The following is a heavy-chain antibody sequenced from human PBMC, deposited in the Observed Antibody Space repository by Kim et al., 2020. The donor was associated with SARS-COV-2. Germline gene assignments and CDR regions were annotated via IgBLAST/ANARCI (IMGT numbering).Heavy chain of an antibody. CDR1: VGNSFTSYY. CDR3: ARGGYLDYNN. CDR2: VNPSDGKT. V-gene: IGHV1-46*01. D-gene: IGHD6-25*01. Sequence: ASVKVSCEALVGNSFTSYYLHWVRQAPGQGLQWVGMVNPSDGKTSSAQMFQGRVTLTRDTSTNTVYIELSGLTSDDSGVYYCARGGYLDYNNWGQGTQVTVTS. J-gene: IGHJ1*01.